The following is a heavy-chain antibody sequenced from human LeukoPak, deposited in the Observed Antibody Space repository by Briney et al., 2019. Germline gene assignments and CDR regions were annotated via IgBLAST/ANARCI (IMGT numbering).Heavy chain of an antibody. CDR2: IGSDNKP. J-gene: IGHJ6*02. D-gene: IGHD1-26*01. CDR3: ARDLHYHVAMDV. V-gene: IGHV3-23*01. CDR1: GFTFSAYA. Sequence: PGGSLRLSCEASGFTFSAYAMTWVRQAPGQGLEGVSSIGSDNKPQCWEYSPSTFAIYRDNSKRMLFLQLNSLRAKDTALYYCARDLHYHVAMDVRGPGNPGTVSS.